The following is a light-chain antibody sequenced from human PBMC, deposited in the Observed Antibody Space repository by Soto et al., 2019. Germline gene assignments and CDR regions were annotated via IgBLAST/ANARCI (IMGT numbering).Light chain of an antibody. Sequence: DVVLTQSPLSLPVTLGQPASISCRSSQSLLNSDGNTYLNRFHQRPSQYLRRLIYTVSNRDSGVPDRCSGSGSGTDFTLKISRVEAEDVWLYYCVQGSHWPPWTFGQGTKVEIK. CDR1: QSLLNSDGNTY. CDR3: VQGSHWPPWT. CDR2: TVS. V-gene: IGKV2-30*01. J-gene: IGKJ1*01.